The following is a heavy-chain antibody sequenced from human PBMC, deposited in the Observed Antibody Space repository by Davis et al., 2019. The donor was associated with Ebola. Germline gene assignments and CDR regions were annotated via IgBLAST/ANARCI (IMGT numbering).Heavy chain of an antibody. J-gene: IGHJ6*02. V-gene: IGHV4-31*03. Sequence: SETLSLTCTVSGGSISSGGYYWSWIRQHPGKGLEWIGYIYYSGSTNYNPSLKSRVTISVDTSKNQFSLKLSSVTAADTAVYYCARDRVGTVTTSYGMDVWGQGTTVTVSS. D-gene: IGHD4-17*01. CDR2: IYYSGST. CDR3: ARDRVGTVTTSYGMDV. CDR1: GGSISSGGYY.